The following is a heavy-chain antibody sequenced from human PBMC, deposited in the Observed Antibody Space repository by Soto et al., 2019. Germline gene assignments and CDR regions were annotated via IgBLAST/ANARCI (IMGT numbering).Heavy chain of an antibody. Sequence: QITLKESGPTLVRPTQTLTLTCTFSGFSLSTSAMGVGWIRQPPGRALEWLALIYWDDDKRYSPSLNSRLTITKDTSKNQVVLTMTNMDPVDTATYSCAHAGAVTFDYWGQGTLVTVSS. J-gene: IGHJ4*02. CDR2: IYWDDDK. CDR3: AHAGAVTFDY. D-gene: IGHD4-17*01. CDR1: GFSLSTSAMG. V-gene: IGHV2-5*02.